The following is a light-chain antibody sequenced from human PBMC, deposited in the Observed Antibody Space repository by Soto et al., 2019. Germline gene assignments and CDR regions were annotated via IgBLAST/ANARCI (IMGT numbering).Light chain of an antibody. CDR1: SSNIGAGFD. CDR2: DNN. V-gene: IGLV1-40*01. CDR3: QSYDSSLSGVV. J-gene: IGLJ2*01. Sequence: QSVLTQPPSVSGAPGQRVTISCTGSSSNIGAGFDIHWYQQLPRTAPKLLIYDNNNRPSGVPDQFSGSKSGTSASLAITGLQAEDEADYYCQSYDSSLSGVVFGGGTKLTVL.